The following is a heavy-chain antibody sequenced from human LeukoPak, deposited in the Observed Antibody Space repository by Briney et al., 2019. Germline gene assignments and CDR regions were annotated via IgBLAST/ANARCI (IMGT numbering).Heavy chain of an antibody. CDR1: GGSISSYY. CDR2: IYYSGST. Sequence: SETLSLTCTVSGGSISSYYWSWIRQPPGKGLGWIGYIYYSGSTNYNPSLKSRVTISVDTSKNQFSLKLSSVTAADTAVYYCARGRGYSYGYYWGQGTLVTVSS. CDR3: ARGRGYSYGYY. V-gene: IGHV4-59*01. D-gene: IGHD5-18*01. J-gene: IGHJ4*02.